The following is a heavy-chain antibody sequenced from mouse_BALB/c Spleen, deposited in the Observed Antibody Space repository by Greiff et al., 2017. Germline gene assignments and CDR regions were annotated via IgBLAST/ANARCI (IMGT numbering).Heavy chain of an antibody. CDR1: GYTFSSYW. CDR2: ILPGSGST. V-gene: IGHV1-9*01. Sequence: VMLVESGAELMKPGASVKISCKATGYTFSSYWIEWVKQRPGHGLEWIGEILPGSGSTNYNEKFKGKATFTADTSSNTAYMQLSSLTSEDSAVYYCESYGYEYSPNFDVWGAGTTVTVSA. J-gene: IGHJ1*01. D-gene: IGHD1-1*02. CDR3: ESYGYEYSPNFDV.